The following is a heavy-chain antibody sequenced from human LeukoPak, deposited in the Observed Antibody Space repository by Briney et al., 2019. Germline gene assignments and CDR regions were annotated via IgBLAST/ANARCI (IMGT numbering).Heavy chain of an antibody. CDR2: IYYNGST. CDR1: GGSISSGDYY. CDR3: ARVNSSRGFSNFDY. V-gene: IGHV4-30-4*01. Sequence: SQTLSLTCTVSGGSISSGDYYWSWIRQPPGKGLGWIGYIYYNGSTYYNPSLKSRVTISVDTSKNQFSLKLSSVTAADTAVYYCARVNSSRGFSNFDYWGQGTLVTVSS. D-gene: IGHD1/OR15-1a*01. J-gene: IGHJ4*02.